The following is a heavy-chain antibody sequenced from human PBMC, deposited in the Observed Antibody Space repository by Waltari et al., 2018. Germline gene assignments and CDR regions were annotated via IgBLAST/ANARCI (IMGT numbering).Heavy chain of an antibody. D-gene: IGHD2-15*01. J-gene: IGHJ5*02. CDR3: ARGDCSGGSCEVDP. CDR1: GYSICSGYY. Sequence: QVQLQESGPGLVKPSETLSLSCTVSGYSICSGYYWGWIRQPPGKGLEWIGSIYHSGSTYYNPSLKSRVTISVDTSKNQFSLKLSSVTAADTAVYYCARGDCSGGSCEVDPWGQGTLVTVSS. V-gene: IGHV4-38-2*02. CDR2: IYHSGST.